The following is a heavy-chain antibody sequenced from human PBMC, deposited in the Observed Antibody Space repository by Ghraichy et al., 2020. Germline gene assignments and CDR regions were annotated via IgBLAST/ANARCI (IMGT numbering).Heavy chain of an antibody. V-gene: IGHV4-4*09. CDR2: IYTSGST. Sequence: SETLSLTCTVSGGSISSYYWSWIRQPPGKGLEWIGYIYTSGSTNYNPSLKSRVTISVDTSKNQFSLKQSSVTAADTAVYYCARHHCSGGSCYSLYYYGMDVWGQGTTVTVSS. CDR1: GGSISSYY. CDR3: ARHHCSGGSCYSLYYYGMDV. J-gene: IGHJ6*02. D-gene: IGHD2-15*01.